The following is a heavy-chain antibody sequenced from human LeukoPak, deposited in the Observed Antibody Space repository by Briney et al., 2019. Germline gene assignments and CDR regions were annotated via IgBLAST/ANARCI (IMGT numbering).Heavy chain of an antibody. D-gene: IGHD3-10*01. CDR2: IYYSGST. J-gene: IGHJ3*02. V-gene: IGHV4-59*11. CDR3: ARDSPLERGDDAFDI. Sequence: SETLSLTCTVSGGSISSHYWSWIRQPPGKGLEWFGYIYYSGSTNYNPSLKSRVTISVDTSKNQFSLKLSSVTAADTAVYYCARDSPLERGDDAFDIWGQGTMVTVSS. CDR1: GGSISSHY.